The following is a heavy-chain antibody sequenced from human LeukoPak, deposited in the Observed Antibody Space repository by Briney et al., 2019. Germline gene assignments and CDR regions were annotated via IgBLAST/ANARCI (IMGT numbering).Heavy chain of an antibody. CDR1: GYTFTSYG. Sequence: ASVKVACKASGYTFTSYGISWVRQAPGQGLEWMGWISAYNGNTNYAQKLQGRVTMTTDTSTSTAYRELRSLRSDDTAVYYCAREWEWLVLDYWGQGTLVTVSS. V-gene: IGHV1-18*01. CDR3: AREWEWLVLDY. D-gene: IGHD6-19*01. CDR2: ISAYNGNT. J-gene: IGHJ4*02.